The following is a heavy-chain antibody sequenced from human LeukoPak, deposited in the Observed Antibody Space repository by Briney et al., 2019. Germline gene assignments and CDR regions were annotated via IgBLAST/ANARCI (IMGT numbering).Heavy chain of an antibody. CDR1: GYTFTGYY. Sequence: ASVKVSCKASGYTFTGYYMHWVRQAPGQGLEWMGRINPNSGGTNYAQKFQGRVTMTRDTSISTAYMELSSLRSEDTAVYYCARGRHVLRFLEWFDPWGQGTLVTVSS. V-gene: IGHV1-2*06. CDR2: INPNSGGT. J-gene: IGHJ5*02. CDR3: ARGRHVLRFLEWFDP. D-gene: IGHD3-3*01.